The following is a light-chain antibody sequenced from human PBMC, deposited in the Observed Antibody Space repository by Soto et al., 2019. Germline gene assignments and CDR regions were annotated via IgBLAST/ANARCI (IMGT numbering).Light chain of an antibody. J-gene: IGLJ2*01. Sequence: QSVLTQPPSASGTPGQGVAISCSGSNSNIGSNAVNWYQQLPGTAPKRLISGNNQRPSGVPDRFSGSKSGTSAFLAISGLQSEDEADYYCAAWDDSLKGVVFGGGTKVHRP. V-gene: IGLV1-44*01. CDR3: AAWDDSLKGVV. CDR1: NSNIGSNA. CDR2: GNN.